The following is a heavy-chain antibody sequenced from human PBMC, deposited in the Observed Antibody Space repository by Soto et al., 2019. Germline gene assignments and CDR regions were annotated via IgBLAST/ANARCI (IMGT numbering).Heavy chain of an antibody. CDR2: IYDSGRA. J-gene: IGHJ4*02. Sequence: SETLSLTCTVSGGSISSYYWTWIRQPPGQGLEWIGYIYDSGRADYNPSLKSRVTISIDTAKNQFSLKLRSVTAADTAVYYCARDKEPGSLDLGYWGQGTLVTVSS. D-gene: IGHD3-16*01. V-gene: IGHV4-59*01. CDR1: GGSISSYY. CDR3: ARDKEPGSLDLGY.